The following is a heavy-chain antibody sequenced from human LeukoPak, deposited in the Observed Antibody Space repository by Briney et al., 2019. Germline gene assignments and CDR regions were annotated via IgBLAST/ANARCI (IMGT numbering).Heavy chain of an antibody. J-gene: IGHJ4*02. CDR3: ARDDSTSWYQEY. Sequence: GGSLRLSCVASGVTLSNYAMSWARQAPGKGLEWVSGISSSGSGGNTYYADSVKGRFTISRDNSKNTLYLQMDSLRDGDTAVYYCARDDSTSWYQEYWGQGTLVTVSS. D-gene: IGHD6-13*01. CDR2: ISSSGSGGNT. V-gene: IGHV3-23*01. CDR1: GVTLSNYA.